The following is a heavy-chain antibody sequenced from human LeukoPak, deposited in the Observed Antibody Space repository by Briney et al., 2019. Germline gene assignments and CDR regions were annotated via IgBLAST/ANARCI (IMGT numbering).Heavy chain of an antibody. D-gene: IGHD3-22*01. CDR2: ISAYNGNT. J-gene: IGHJ3*02. V-gene: IGHV1-18*01. Sequence: WASVKVSCKASGYTFTSYGISWVRQAPGQGLEWMGWISAYNGNTNYAQKLQGRVTMTTDTSTSTAYMELRSLRSDDTAVYYCARVPITMIVVVISGGAFDIWGQGTMVTVS. CDR1: GYTFTSYG. CDR3: ARVPITMIVVVISGGAFDI.